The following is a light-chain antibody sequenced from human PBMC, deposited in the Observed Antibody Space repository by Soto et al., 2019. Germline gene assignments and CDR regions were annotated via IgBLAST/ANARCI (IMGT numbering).Light chain of an antibody. CDR3: QQRSNWPRGT. Sequence: IVMSQSPATLSVSPGDRATLSCRVSQSVSSYLAWYQQKPGQAPSPLIYDASNRATGIPARFSGSGSGTDFTLTISSLEPEDFAVYYCQQRSNWPRGTFGQGTKVAIK. CDR1: QSVSSY. V-gene: IGKV3-11*01. CDR2: DAS. J-gene: IGKJ1*01.